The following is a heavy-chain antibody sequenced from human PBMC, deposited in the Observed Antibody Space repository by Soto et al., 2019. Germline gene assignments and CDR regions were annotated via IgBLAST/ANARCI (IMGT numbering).Heavy chain of an antibody. CDR3: AHLDYGDFQFDY. CDR1: GFSLTTSGEG. J-gene: IGHJ4*02. D-gene: IGHD4-17*01. Sequence: KESGPTLVKPTQTLTLTCTFSGFSLTTSGEGVGWIRQPPGKALEWLAVVYWDDERRYSASLKSRLTITKDTSKNQVVLTMTNVDPVDTATYYCAHLDYGDFQFDYWGQGTLVTVSS. CDR2: VYWDDER. V-gene: IGHV2-5*02.